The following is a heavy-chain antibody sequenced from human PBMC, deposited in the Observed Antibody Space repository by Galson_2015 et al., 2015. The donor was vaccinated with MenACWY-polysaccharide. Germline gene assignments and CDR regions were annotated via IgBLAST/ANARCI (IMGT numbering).Heavy chain of an antibody. CDR1: GDSVSSYSAG. D-gene: IGHD3-16*02. CDR2: TYYRSKWYI. J-gene: IGHJ5*02. Sequence: CAISGDSVSSYSAGWNWIRQSPSRGLEWLGRTYYRSKWYIDYAVSVYGRISITPDTSRNQFSLQLSSVTHEDTAIYYCAGGGLVRGALGWIDPWGPGILVTVSS. V-gene: IGHV6-1*01. CDR3: AGGGLVRGALGWIDP.